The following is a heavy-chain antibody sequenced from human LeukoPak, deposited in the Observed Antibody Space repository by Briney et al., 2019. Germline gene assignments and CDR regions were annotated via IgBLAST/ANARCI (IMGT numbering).Heavy chain of an antibody. J-gene: IGHJ6*02. CDR3: ARDDFWSGYYGNGMDI. CDR2: ISAYNGNT. D-gene: IGHD3-3*01. CDR1: GYTFTSYG. V-gene: IGHV1-18*01. Sequence: ASVKVSCKASGYTFTSYGISWVRQAPGQGLEWMGWISAYNGNTNYAQKLQGRVTMTTDTSTSTAYMELRSLRSDDTAVYYCARDDFWSGYYGNGMDIWGQGTTVTVSS.